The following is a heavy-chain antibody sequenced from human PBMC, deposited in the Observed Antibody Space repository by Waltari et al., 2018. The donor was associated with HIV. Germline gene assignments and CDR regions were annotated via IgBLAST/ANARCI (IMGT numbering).Heavy chain of an antibody. J-gene: IGHJ6*03. V-gene: IGHV3-48*03. CDR3: ATRGSSYYYYYMDV. Sequence: EVQLVESGGGLVQPGGSLRLSCAASGFTFSSYEFNWVRQAPGKGLDWVSYISGSGTTIYYADSVKGRFTISRDNAKNSLYLQMNSLRAEDTAVYYCATRGSSYYYYYMDVWGKGTTVTVSS. D-gene: IGHD2-2*01. CDR2: ISGSGTTI. CDR1: GFTFSSYE.